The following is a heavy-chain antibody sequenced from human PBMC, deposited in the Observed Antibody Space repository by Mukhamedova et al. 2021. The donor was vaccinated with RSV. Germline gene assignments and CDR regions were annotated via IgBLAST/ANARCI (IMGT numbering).Heavy chain of an antibody. CDR2: SSSSYI. D-gene: IGHD3-3*01. Sequence: SSSSYIYYADSVKGRFTISRDNAKNSLYLQMNSLRAEDTAVYYCARESGYDFWSGYYSWGQGTLVTVSS. V-gene: IGHV3-21*01. CDR3: ARESGYDFWSGYYS. J-gene: IGHJ4*02.